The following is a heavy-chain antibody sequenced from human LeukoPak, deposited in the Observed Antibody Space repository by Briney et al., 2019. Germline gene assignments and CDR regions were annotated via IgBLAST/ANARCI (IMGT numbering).Heavy chain of an antibody. CDR1: GGSISTYY. CDR3: GRSSGTHYILYYMDV. Sequence: PSETLSLTCSVSGGSISTYYWSWLRQPPGKGLEWIGYIYYSGSTSYNPSLKSRVTISVDTSKNQFSLNRSSVTAADTAVYYRGRSSGTHYILYYMDVWGKGTTVTVSS. D-gene: IGHD3-10*01. V-gene: IGHV4-59*01. J-gene: IGHJ6*03. CDR2: IYYSGST.